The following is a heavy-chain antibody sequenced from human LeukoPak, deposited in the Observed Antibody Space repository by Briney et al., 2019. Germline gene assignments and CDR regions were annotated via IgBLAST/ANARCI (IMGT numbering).Heavy chain of an antibody. V-gene: IGHV4-59*08. J-gene: IGHJ4*02. CDR3: ARTSYYGSGSYYHDY. Sequence: SETLSLTCTVSGGSISSYYWSWIRQPPGKGLEWIGYIYYSGSTNYNPSLKSRVTISVDTSKNQFSLKLSSVTAADTAVYYCARTSYYGSGSYYHDYWGQGTLVTVSS. CDR1: GGSISSYY. CDR2: IYYSGST. D-gene: IGHD3-10*01.